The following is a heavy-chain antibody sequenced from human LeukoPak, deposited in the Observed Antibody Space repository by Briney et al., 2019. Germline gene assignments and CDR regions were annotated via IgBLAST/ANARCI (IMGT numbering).Heavy chain of an antibody. CDR2: INHSGST. CDR3: ATVDYYYYGMDV. Sequence: SETLSLTCAVYGGSFSGYYWSWIRQPPGKGLEWIGEINHSGSTYYNPSLKSRVTISVDTSKNQFSLKLSSVTAAETAVCYCATVDYYYYGMDVWGQGTTVTVSS. V-gene: IGHV4-34*01. J-gene: IGHJ6*02. CDR1: GGSFSGYY.